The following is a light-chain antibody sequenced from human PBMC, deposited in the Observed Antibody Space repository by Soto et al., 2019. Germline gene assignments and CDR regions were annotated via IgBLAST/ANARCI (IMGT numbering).Light chain of an antibody. J-gene: IGKJ1*01. Sequence: AVLRTQSPSSLSSSTGYRVTITCRASQGISSYLAWYQQKPGKAPKLLIYAASTLQSGVPSRFSGSGSGTDFTLTISCLQSEDFATYYCQQYYSYPQTFGQGTKVDIK. CDR1: QGISSY. V-gene: IGKV1-8*01. CDR3: QQYYSYPQT. CDR2: AAS.